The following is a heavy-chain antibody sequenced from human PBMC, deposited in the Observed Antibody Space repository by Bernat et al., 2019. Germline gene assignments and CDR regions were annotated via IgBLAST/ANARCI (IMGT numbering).Heavy chain of an antibody. D-gene: IGHD6-19*01. Sequence: QVQLVQSGAEVKKPGASVRVSCKASGYTFTSYGISWVRQAPGQGLEWMGWISAYNGNTNYAQKLQGRVTMTTDTSTSTAYMELRSLRSDDMAVYYCARDWAWVAVAGADAFDIWGQGTMVTVSS. CDR1: GYTFTSYG. V-gene: IGHV1-18*03. CDR2: ISAYNGNT. CDR3: ARDWAWVAVAGADAFDI. J-gene: IGHJ3*02.